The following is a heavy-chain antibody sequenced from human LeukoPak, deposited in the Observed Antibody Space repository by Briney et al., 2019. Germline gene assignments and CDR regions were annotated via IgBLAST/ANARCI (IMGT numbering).Heavy chain of an antibody. D-gene: IGHD5-18*01. CDR2: IYYSGST. CDR3: ARGRYSSIGMDV. CDR1: GGSISSSSYY. Sequence: SETLSLTCTVSGGSISSSSYYWGWIRQPPGKGLEWIGSIYYSGSTYYNPSLKSRVTMSVDTSKNQFSLKLSSVTAADTAVYYCARGRYSSIGMDVWGQGTTVTVSS. J-gene: IGHJ6*02. V-gene: IGHV4-39*07.